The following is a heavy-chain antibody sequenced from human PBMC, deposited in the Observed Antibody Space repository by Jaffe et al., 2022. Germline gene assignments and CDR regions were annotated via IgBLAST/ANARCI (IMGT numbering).Heavy chain of an antibody. CDR3: VSHTTGAYCGGDCSHTSNWYFDL. D-gene: IGHD2-21*02. CDR2: IYPGDSDT. J-gene: IGHJ2*01. CDR1: GYSFTSYW. Sequence: EVQLVQSGAEVKKPGESLKISCKGSGYSFTSYWIGWVRQMPGKGLEWMGIIYPGDSDTRYSPSFQGQVTISADKSISTAYLQWSSLKASDTAMYYCVSHTTGAYCGGDCSHTSNWYFDLWGRGTLVTVSS. V-gene: IGHV5-51*03.